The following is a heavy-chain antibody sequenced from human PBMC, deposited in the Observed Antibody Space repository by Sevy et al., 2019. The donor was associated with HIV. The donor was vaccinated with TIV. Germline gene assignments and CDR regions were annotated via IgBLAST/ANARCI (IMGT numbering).Heavy chain of an antibody. CDR1: AFTFGDYA. V-gene: IGHV3-49*03. D-gene: IGHD3-22*01. J-gene: IGHJ4*02. Sequence: GGSLRLSCTGSAFTFGDYAMSWFRQAPGMGLEWVGFIRSKDYGGATEYAASVKGRFTISRDDSKSIADLQMNSLKTEDTAGYYSTRGYYYDSSGYSDYWGQGTLVTVSS. CDR3: TRGYYYDSSGYSDY. CDR2: IRSKDYGGAT.